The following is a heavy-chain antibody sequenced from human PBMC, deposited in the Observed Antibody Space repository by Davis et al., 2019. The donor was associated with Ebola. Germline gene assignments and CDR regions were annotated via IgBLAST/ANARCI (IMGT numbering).Heavy chain of an antibody. J-gene: IGHJ6*02. CDR1: GFTFSSYG. V-gene: IGHV3-33*01. CDR3: ARDVLRYFDWLQGGLDL. D-gene: IGHD3-9*01. CDR2: IWYDGSNK. Sequence: PGGSLRLSCAASGFTFSSYGMYWVRQAPGKGLEWVAVIWYDGSNKYYADSVKGRFTISRDNSKNTLYLQMNSLRAEDTAVYYCARDVLRYFDWLQGGLDLWGQGTTVTVSS.